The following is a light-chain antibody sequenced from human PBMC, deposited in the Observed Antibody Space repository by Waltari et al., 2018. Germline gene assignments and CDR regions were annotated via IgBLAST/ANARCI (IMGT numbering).Light chain of an antibody. Sequence: ERVMTQSPATLSVSAGEKVTLSCRASQSVLNHVAWFQQKPGQPPRLLIYDASTRATGVPARFSGRGSGTEFTLTISSLQYEDFAVYYCQQYDVWWTFGQGTKVEIK. V-gene: IGKV3-15*01. J-gene: IGKJ1*01. CDR2: DAS. CDR3: QQYDVWWT. CDR1: QSVLNH.